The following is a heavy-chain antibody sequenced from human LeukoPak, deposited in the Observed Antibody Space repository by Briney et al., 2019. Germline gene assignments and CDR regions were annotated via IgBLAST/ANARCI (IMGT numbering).Heavy chain of an antibody. J-gene: IGHJ4*02. CDR2: INHSGST. CDR1: GGSFSGYY. V-gene: IGHV4-34*01. CDR3: ARGRGYCSSTSCYTDY. D-gene: IGHD2-2*01. Sequence: PSETLSLTCTVSGGSFSGYYWSWIRQPPGKGLEWIGEINHSGSTNYNPSLKSRVTISVDTSKNQFSLKLSSVTAADTAVYYCARGRGYCSSTSCYTDYWGQGTLVTVSS.